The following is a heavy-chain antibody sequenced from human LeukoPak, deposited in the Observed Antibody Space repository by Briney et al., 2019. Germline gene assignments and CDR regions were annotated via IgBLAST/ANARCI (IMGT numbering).Heavy chain of an antibody. V-gene: IGHV4-59*08. CDR1: GDSISSYY. J-gene: IGHJ3*02. Sequence: SETLSLTCTVSGDSISSYYWSWIRQPPGKGLEWIGYIYYSGGTDYNPSLRSRVTISVDTSKNQFSLKLRSVTAADTAVYYCARHVTISGPYDASDIWGQGTMVTVSP. CDR2: IYYSGGT. D-gene: IGHD5-24*01. CDR3: ARHVTISGPYDASDI.